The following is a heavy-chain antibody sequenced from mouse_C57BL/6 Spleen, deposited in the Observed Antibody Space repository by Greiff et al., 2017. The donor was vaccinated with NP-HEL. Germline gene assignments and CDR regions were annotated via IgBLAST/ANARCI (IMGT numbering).Heavy chain of an antibody. CDR2: INPGSGGT. D-gene: IGHD2-3*01. CDR3: ARRDDGYSAWVAD. Sequence: QVQLQQSGAELVRPGTSVKVSCKASGYAFTNYLIEWVKQRPGQGLEWIGVINPGSGGTNYNEKFKGKATLTADKSSSTAYMQLSSLTSEDSAVYFCARRDDGYSAWVADWGQGTLVTVSA. CDR1: GYAFTNYL. V-gene: IGHV1-54*01. J-gene: IGHJ3*01.